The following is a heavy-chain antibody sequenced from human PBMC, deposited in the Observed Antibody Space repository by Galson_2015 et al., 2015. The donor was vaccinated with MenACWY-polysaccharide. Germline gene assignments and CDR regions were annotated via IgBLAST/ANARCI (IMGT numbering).Heavy chain of an antibody. CDR2: ITDSGSST. CDR1: GFTFSSYV. Sequence: SLRLSCAVSGFTFSSYVMSWVRQAPGRGLEWVSIITDSGSSTYYVDSVKCRFTISRDNSKNTLFLQMNSLRADDTAVYYCAKGGREVDNWLDPWGQGALVTVSS. J-gene: IGHJ5*02. CDR3: AKGGREVDNWLDP. D-gene: IGHD1-26*01. V-gene: IGHV3-23*01.